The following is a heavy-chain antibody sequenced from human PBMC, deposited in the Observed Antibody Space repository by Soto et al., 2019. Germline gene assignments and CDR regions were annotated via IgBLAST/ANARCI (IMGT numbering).Heavy chain of an antibody. V-gene: IGHV4-4*07. CDR3: ARLRDTAMVFDY. J-gene: IGHJ4*02. Sequence: SETLSLTCTVSGASISGFYWSWIRKSAGKGLEWIGRIYATGTTDYNPSLKSRVMMSVDTSKNQFSLKLSSVTAADTAVYYCARLRDTAMVFDYWGQGTLVTVSS. CDR1: GASISGFY. CDR2: IYATGTT. D-gene: IGHD5-18*01.